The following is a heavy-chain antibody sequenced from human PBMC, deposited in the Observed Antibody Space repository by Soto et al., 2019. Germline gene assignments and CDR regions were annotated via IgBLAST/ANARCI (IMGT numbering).Heavy chain of an antibody. V-gene: IGHV4-59*01. Sequence: SETLSLTCTVSGGSISSYYWSWIRQPPGKGLEWIGYIYYSGSTNYNPSLKSRVTISVDTSKNQFSLKLSSVTAADTAVYYCARAGITGTYFDYWGQGTLVTVSS. CDR2: IYYSGST. CDR1: GGSISSYY. J-gene: IGHJ4*02. D-gene: IGHD1-20*01. CDR3: ARAGITGTYFDY.